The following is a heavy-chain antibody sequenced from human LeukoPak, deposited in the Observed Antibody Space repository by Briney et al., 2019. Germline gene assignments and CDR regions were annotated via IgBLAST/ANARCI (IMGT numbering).Heavy chain of an antibody. V-gene: IGHV3-48*03. CDR2: ISSSGSTI. CDR1: GYTFSSYE. D-gene: IGHD4-11*01. CDR3: ARDFNYGPFDY. J-gene: IGHJ4*02. Sequence: GGSLRLSCAGSGYTFSSYEMNWVRQAPGKGLEWVSYISSSGSTIYYADSVKGRFTISRDNAKNSLYLQMNSLRAEDTAVYYCARDFNYGPFDYWGQGTLVTVSS.